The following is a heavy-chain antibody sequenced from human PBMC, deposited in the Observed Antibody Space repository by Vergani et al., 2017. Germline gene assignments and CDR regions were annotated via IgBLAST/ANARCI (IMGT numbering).Heavy chain of an antibody. CDR1: GRSFTSYH. CDR2: IDHTGRP. CDR3: ARVNTETNGHLYYYYYMDV. J-gene: IGHJ6*03. D-gene: IGHD4-11*01. Sequence: QVQLQQWGGGLLKPSETLSLTCVVNGRSFTSYHWTWIRQSPGEGLEWVGDIDHTGRPDYNPSLKSRLTISVDKSRNQFSLTLNSVTATDTAIYFCARVNTETNGHLYYYYYMDVWGQGTAVTVS. V-gene: IGHV4-34*01.